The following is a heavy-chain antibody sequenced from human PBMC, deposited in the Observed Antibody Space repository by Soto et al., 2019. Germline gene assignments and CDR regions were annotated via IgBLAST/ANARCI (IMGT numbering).Heavy chain of an antibody. J-gene: IGHJ4*02. CDR2: VYWGGDE. CDR1: GFSINSGGVG. CDR3: AKRRALSNNLLFDH. Sequence: QITLKESGPALVKPTETLTLIFTLSGFSINSGGVGVGGIRQSPGKAPEWLALVYWGGDECYTPSLRYRLIVTKDTSKNQVVLTMTLMDPVETGTYYSAKRRALSNNLLFDHWGQGVLVTVSS. V-gene: IGHV2-5*02. D-gene: IGHD4-4*01.